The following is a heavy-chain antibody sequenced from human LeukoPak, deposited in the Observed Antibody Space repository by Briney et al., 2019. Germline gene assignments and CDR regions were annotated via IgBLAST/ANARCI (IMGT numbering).Heavy chain of an antibody. CDR1: GGSISNYY. CDR2: IYYSGST. CDR3: ARRAGTIYYYYYMDV. D-gene: IGHD6-19*01. Sequence: PSETLSLTCTVSGGSISNYYWSWIRQPPGKGLEWIGYIYYSGSTNYNPSLKSRVTISVDTSKNQFSLKLSSVTAADTAVYYCARRAGTIYYYYYMDVWGKGTTVTISS. V-gene: IGHV4-59*12. J-gene: IGHJ6*03.